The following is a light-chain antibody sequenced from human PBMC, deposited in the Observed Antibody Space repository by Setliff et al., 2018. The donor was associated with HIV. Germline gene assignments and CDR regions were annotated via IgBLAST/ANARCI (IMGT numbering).Light chain of an antibody. CDR2: EVS. V-gene: IGLV2-8*01. Sequence: QSVLPQPPSASGSPGQSVTISCTGTSSDVGGYNYVSWYRQYPGKAPKLMIYEVSKRPSGVPDRLSGSKSGNTASLTVSGLQVEDEAYYYCSSYAGSNNYVFGTGTKVTVL. J-gene: IGLJ1*01. CDR3: SSYAGSNNYV. CDR1: SSDVGGYNY.